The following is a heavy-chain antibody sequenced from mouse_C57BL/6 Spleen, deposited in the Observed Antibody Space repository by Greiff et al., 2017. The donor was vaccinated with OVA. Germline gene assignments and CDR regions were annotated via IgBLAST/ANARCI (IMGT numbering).Heavy chain of an antibody. Sequence: VKLVESGPGLVAPSQSLSITCTVSGFSLTSYAISWVRQPPGKGLEWLGVIWTGGGTNYNSALKSRLSISKDNSKSQVFLKMNSLQTDDTARYYCARNGGSSYVATWYFDVWGTGTTVTVSS. V-gene: IGHV2-9-1*01. CDR2: IWTGGGT. CDR3: ARNGGSSYVATWYFDV. J-gene: IGHJ1*03. D-gene: IGHD1-1*01. CDR1: GFSLTSYA.